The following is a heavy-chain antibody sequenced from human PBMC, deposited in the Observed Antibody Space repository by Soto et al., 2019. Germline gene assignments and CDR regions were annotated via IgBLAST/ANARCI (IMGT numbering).Heavy chain of an antibody. CDR2: IYYSGST. D-gene: IGHD6-13*01. Sequence: QLQLQESGPGLVKPSETLSLTCTVSGGSISSSSYYWGWIRQPPGKGLEWIGSIYYSGSTYYNPSLKSRVTISVDTSNNQFSLKLSCVTAADTAVYYCASLHGYSSSWSPSPVDYWGQGTLVTVSS. J-gene: IGHJ4*02. V-gene: IGHV4-39*01. CDR1: GGSISSSSYY. CDR3: ASLHGYSSSWSPSPVDY.